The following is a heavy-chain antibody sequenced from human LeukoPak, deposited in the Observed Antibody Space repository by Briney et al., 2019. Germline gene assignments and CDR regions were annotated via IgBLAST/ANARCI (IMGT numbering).Heavy chain of an antibody. Sequence: PSETLSLTCMVSGYSITSGYYWGWIRPPPGKGLEWIGSIYHSGDTYYNPSLKSRVTISVDTSKNQFSLKPDSVTAADTAVYYCAKGTSSGWYYFDYWGEGTLVTVSS. D-gene: IGHD6-19*01. J-gene: IGHJ4*02. CDR3: AKGTSSGWYYFDY. CDR1: GYSITSGYY. V-gene: IGHV4-38-2*02. CDR2: IYHSGDT.